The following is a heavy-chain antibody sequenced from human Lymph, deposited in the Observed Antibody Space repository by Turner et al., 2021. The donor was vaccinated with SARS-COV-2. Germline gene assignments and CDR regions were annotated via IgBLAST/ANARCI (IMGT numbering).Heavy chain of an antibody. V-gene: IGHV3-23*01. Sequence: EVQHLVFGGGLVQPGGCLRLSRSASVFTFTSFALNWVRQAPGKGVEWVSGLRGDGTNTYYADAVKERFTITRDNCRKTLYLEMNSLRDEDTAVYYCAKDAGYFRAVAAGGHFFDNWGQGTLVTVSS. J-gene: IGHJ4*02. CDR3: AKDAGYFRAVAAGGHFFDN. D-gene: IGHD6-19*01. CDR2: LRGDGTNT. CDR1: VFTFTSFA.